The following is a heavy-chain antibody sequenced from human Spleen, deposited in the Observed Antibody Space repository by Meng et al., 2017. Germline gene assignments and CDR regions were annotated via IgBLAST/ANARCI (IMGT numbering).Heavy chain of an antibody. D-gene: IGHD5-18*01. CDR3: AKDPGYSYGRIFDY. Sequence: GESLKISCVASGFTFSSYAMSWVRQAPGKGLEWVSTISGRGGSTYYADSVKGRFTISRDNSKNTLYLQMNSLRAEDTAVYYCAKDPGYSYGRIFDYWGQGTLVTVSS. J-gene: IGHJ4*02. V-gene: IGHV3-23*01. CDR2: ISGRGGST. CDR1: GFTFSSYA.